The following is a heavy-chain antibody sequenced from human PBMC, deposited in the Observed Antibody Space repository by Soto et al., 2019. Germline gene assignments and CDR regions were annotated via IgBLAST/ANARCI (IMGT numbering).Heavy chain of an antibody. V-gene: IGHV5-51*01. J-gene: IGHJ6*02. CDR2: IYPVDSDT. D-gene: IGHD5-12*01. CDR1: GYSFTSYW. CDR3: ARVLRSGYLAYFYYDMDV. Sequence: PGESQKISCKGSGYSFTSYWIAWVRQMPGKGLEWMGIIYPVDSDTRYSPSFQGQVTISADKSLSTAYLQWSSLKASDTAMYYCARVLRSGYLAYFYYDMDVWGQGTKVTVSS.